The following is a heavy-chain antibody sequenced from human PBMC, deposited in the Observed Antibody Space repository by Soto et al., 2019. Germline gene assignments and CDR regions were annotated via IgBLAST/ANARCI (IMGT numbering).Heavy chain of an antibody. Sequence: ASVKVSCKASGYTFTDYYMHWVRQAPGQGLEWMGWINPNSGGTNYAQKFQGRVTMTRDTSISTAYMELNRLRSDDTAVYYCARDKSPSSGWPGMDVWGPGTTLTVYS. D-gene: IGHD6-19*01. CDR2: INPNSGGT. V-gene: IGHV1-2*02. J-gene: IGHJ6*02. CDR1: GYTFTDYY. CDR3: ARDKSPSSGWPGMDV.